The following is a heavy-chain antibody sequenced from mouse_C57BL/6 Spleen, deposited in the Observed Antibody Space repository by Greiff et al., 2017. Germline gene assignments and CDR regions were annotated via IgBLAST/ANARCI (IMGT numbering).Heavy chain of an antibody. V-gene: IGHV1-15*01. CDR2: IDPETGGT. CDR1: GYTFTDYE. J-gene: IGHJ4*01. CDR3: TRAHDGYSHYYAMDY. Sequence: VQLQQSGAELVRPGASVTLSCKASGYTFTDYEMHWVQQTPVHGLEWIGAIDPETGGTASNQKFKGKAILTADKSSSTAYMELRSLTSEDSAVYYCTRAHDGYSHYYAMDYWGQGTSVTVAS. D-gene: IGHD2-3*01.